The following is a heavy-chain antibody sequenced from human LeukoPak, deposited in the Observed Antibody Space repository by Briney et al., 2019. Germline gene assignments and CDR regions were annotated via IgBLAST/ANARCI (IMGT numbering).Heavy chain of an antibody. V-gene: IGHV4-4*07. CDR1: GGSISSYY. Sequence: SETLSLTCTVSGGSISSYYWSWIRQPAGKGLEWIGRIYTSGSTNYNPSLKSRVTMSVDTSKNQFSLKLSSVTAADTAMYYCVRDHVSPGLSNWFDPWGQGTLVTVSS. D-gene: IGHD3-16*01. CDR2: IYTSGST. CDR3: VRDHVSPGLSNWFDP. J-gene: IGHJ5*02.